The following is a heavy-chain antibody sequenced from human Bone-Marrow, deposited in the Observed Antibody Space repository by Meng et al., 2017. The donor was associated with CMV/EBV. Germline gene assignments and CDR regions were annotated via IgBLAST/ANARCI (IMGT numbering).Heavy chain of an antibody. D-gene: IGHD2-2*01. CDR3: ARDDCSSTSCYEAAFDI. CDR1: GFTFSSYE. V-gene: IGHV3-48*03. CDR2: ISSSGSTI. J-gene: IGHJ3*02. Sequence: GESLKISCAASGFTFSSYEMNWVRQAPGKGLEWVSYISSSGSTIYYADSVKGRFTISRDNAKNSLYLQMNSLRAEDTAVYYCARDDCSSTSCYEAAFDIWGQGTMVTVSS.